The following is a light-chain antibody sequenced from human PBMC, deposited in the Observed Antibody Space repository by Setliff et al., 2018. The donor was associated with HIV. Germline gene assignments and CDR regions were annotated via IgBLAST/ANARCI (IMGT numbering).Light chain of an antibody. CDR3: SSYTASSTLV. V-gene: IGLV1-44*01. CDR2: RNN. J-gene: IGLJ3*02. Sequence: QSVLTQPPSASGTPGQRVTISCSGSSSNIGSNIVNWYQHLPGTAPKLLIYRNNQRPSGVPDRFSGSKSGTSASLAISGLQSEDEADYYCSSYTASSTLVFGGGTKVTVL. CDR1: SSNIGSNI.